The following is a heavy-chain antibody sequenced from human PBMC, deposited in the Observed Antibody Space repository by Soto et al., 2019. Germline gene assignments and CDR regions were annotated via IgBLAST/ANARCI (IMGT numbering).Heavy chain of an antibody. J-gene: IGHJ1*01. CDR1: GFTFSSYA. D-gene: IGHD6-19*01. Sequence: GGSLRLSCAASGFTFSSYAMHWVRQAPGKGLEWVAVISYDGSNKYYADSVKGRFTISRDNSKNTLYLQMNSLRAEDAAVYYCARGSGGLQWLVTEYFQHWGKGTLVTVSS. V-gene: IGHV3-30*04. CDR2: ISYDGSNK. CDR3: ARGSGGLQWLVTEYFQH.